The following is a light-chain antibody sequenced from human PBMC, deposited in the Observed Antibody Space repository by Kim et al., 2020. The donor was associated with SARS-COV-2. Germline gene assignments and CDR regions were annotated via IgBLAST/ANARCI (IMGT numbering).Light chain of an antibody. J-gene: IGLJ1*01. CDR1: SSDVGGDNR. Sequence: GQSVTISCTGTSSDVGGDNRVTWYQQLPGTVPKVMIYEVSNRPSGVPDRFSGSKSGNTASLTISGLQAEDEADYYCSSYTRSNTSIFGTGTKVTVL. CDR3: SSYTRSNTSI. CDR2: EVS. V-gene: IGLV2-18*02.